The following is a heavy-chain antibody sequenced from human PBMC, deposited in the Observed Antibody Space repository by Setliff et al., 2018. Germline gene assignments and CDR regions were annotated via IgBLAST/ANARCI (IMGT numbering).Heavy chain of an antibody. J-gene: IGHJ4*02. Sequence: SVKVSCKASGGTFSSYAISWVRQAPGQGLEWMGGIIPIFGTAKYAQKFQGRVTITADESTSTAYMELSSLRFEDTAVYYCARAGFAASGRKGVFEYWGQGTLVTVSS. CDR2: IIPIFGTA. D-gene: IGHD3-10*01. CDR3: ARAGFAASGRKGVFEY. V-gene: IGHV1-69*13. CDR1: GGTFSSYA.